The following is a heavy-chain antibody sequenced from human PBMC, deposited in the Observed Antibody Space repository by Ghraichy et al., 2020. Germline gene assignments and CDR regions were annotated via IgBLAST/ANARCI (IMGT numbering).Heavy chain of an antibody. CDR3: ARENIVIVSSGLQKDYYHYGLDV. CDR1: GGSIGKYF. J-gene: IGHJ6*02. Sequence: LNISCTVSGGSIGKYFWNWIRQSPEKGLEWIGYISNTGSTSYNPTLKGRVTISVDTSKNQFSLRVNSVTAADTAVYYCARENIVIVSSGLQKDYYHYGLDVWGQGTTVTVSS. CDR2: ISNTGST. D-gene: IGHD2/OR15-2a*01. V-gene: IGHV4-59*01.